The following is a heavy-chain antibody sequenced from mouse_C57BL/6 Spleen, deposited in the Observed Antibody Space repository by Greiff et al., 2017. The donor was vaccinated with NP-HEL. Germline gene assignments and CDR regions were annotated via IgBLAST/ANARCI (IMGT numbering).Heavy chain of an antibody. Sequence: EVQRVESGGGLVKPGGSLKLSCAASGFTFSSYAMSWVRQTPEKRLEWVATISDGGSYTYYPDNVKGRFTISRDNAKNNLYLQMSHLKSEDTAMYYWARDNWDWYVDVGGTGTTVTVAS. D-gene: IGHD4-1*01. CDR1: GFTFSSYA. CDR3: ARDNWDWYVDV. J-gene: IGHJ1*03. CDR2: ISDGGSYT. V-gene: IGHV5-4*01.